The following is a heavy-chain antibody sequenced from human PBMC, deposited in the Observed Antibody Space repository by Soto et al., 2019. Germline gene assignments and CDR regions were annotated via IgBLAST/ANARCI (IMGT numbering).Heavy chain of an antibody. Sequence: GVSLRLSCAASGFTFSSYEMNWVRQAPGKGLEWVSYISSSGSTIYYADSVKGRFTISRDNSKNTLYLQMNSLRAEDTAVYYCAKDQDASKTYYYGMDVWGQGTTVTVSS. V-gene: IGHV3-48*03. D-gene: IGHD2-15*01. J-gene: IGHJ6*02. CDR3: AKDQDASKTYYYGMDV. CDR1: GFTFSSYE. CDR2: ISSSGSTI.